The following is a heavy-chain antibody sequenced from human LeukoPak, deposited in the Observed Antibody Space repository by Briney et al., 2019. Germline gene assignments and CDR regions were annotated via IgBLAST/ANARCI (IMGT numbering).Heavy chain of an antibody. J-gene: IGHJ4*02. Sequence: PGGSLRLSCAASGFPFSDFYMSWIRQAPGKGLEWVSYISSSGTTIYYADSVKGRFTISRDNAKNSLYPQMNNLRAEDTAVYYCTRDRWGKYYFDYWGQGTLVTVSS. D-gene: IGHD7-27*01. V-gene: IGHV3-11*01. CDR1: GFPFSDFY. CDR2: ISSSGTTI. CDR3: TRDRWGKYYFDY.